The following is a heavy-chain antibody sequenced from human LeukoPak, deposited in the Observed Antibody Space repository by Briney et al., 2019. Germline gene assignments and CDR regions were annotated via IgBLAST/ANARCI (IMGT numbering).Heavy chain of an antibody. CDR1: GFTVSSNY. CDR2: IYSGGST. V-gene: IGHV3-53*01. CDR3: TRQGLNSFDY. J-gene: IGHJ4*02. Sequence: QPGGSLRLSCAASGFTVSSNYMSWVRQAPGKGLEWVSVIYSGGSTYYADSVKGRFTISRDDSKNTAYLQMNSLKTEDTAVYYCTRQGLNSFDYWGQGTLVTVSS. D-gene: IGHD6-25*01.